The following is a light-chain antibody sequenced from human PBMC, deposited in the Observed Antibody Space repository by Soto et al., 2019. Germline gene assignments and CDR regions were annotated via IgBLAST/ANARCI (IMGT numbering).Light chain of an antibody. CDR2: AAS. V-gene: IGKV1-39*01. CDR1: QSISSY. CDR3: QQSSSSPIT. J-gene: IGKJ5*01. Sequence: DIQMTQSPSSLSASVGDRVTITCRASQSISSYLNWYQQKPGKAPKLLIYAASSLQSGVPSRFSGSXYGTDLTLTVSRLQPEDFATYYCQQSSSSPITFGQGTRWRL.